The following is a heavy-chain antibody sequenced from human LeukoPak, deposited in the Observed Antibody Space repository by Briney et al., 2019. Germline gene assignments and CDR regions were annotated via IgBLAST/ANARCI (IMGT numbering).Heavy chain of an antibody. Sequence: GGSLRLSCAVSGFTVSSNYMSWVRQPPGKGLEWVSIIYSGGSTYYADSVKGRFTVSRDNSKNTLYLQMNSLRAEDTAVYYCARVGYTGTWYSSPPFDYWGQGTLVTVSS. D-gene: IGHD6-13*01. CDR3: ARVGYTGTWYSSPPFDY. CDR2: IYSGGST. V-gene: IGHV3-66*01. CDR1: GFTVSSNY. J-gene: IGHJ4*02.